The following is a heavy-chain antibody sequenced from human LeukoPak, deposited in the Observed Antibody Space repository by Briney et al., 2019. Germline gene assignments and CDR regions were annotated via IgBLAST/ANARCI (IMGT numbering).Heavy chain of an antibody. Sequence: PGGSLRLSCAASGFTFSSYAMSWVRQAPGKGLEWVSCIGSSSTYTNYAVKGRFTISRDNAKNSLYLQMDGLRAEDTAVYYCARDRGAVAATWFDYWGQGTLVTVSS. CDR1: GFTFSSYA. J-gene: IGHJ4*02. CDR2: IGSSSTYT. V-gene: IGHV3-11*05. D-gene: IGHD6-19*01. CDR3: ARDRGAVAATWFDY.